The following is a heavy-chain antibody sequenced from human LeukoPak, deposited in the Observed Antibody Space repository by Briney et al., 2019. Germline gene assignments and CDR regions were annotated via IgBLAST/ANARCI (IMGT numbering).Heavy chain of an antibody. J-gene: IGHJ4*02. CDR1: GFSISGRD. CDR3: ATTVWTGQFPDYFDV. D-gene: IGHD1-1*01. Sequence: PGGSLRLSCAVSGFSISGRDMTWGRQAPGKGLEWVSSIGSGGKIFYTDSVKGLFTVSRDTSKNTLFLQMNSLRAEDTAVYYCATTVWTGQFPDYFDVWGQGALVTVSS. CDR2: IGSGGKI. V-gene: IGHV3-69-1*02.